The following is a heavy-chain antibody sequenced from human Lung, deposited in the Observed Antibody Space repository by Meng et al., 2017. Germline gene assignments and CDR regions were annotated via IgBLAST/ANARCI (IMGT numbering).Heavy chain of an antibody. CDR2: INHSGST. V-gene: IGHV4-34*01. D-gene: IGHD4-11*01. CDR3: ARGPTTMAHDFDY. J-gene: IGHJ4*02. CDR1: GGSFSDYY. Sequence: RQHWGAGLLKPFETRSLTCVVSGGSFSDYYWSWIRQPPGKGLEWIGEINHSGSTNYNPSLESRATISVDTSQNNLSLKLSSVTAADSAVYYCARGPTTMAHDFDYWGQGTLVTVSS.